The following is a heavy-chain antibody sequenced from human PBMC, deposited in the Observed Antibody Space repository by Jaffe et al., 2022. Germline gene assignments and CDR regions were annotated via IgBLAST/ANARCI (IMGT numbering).Heavy chain of an antibody. CDR1: GFTFSSYA. Sequence: EVQLLESGGGLVQPGGSLRLSCAASGFTFSSYAMSWVRQAPGKGLEWVSAISGSGGSTYYADSVKGRFTISRDNSKNTLYLQMNSLRAEDTAVYYCAKSPPPPPTAGVGQWLVILDYWGQGTLVTVSS. CDR2: ISGSGGST. CDR3: AKSPPPPPTAGVGQWLVILDY. J-gene: IGHJ4*02. V-gene: IGHV3-23*01. D-gene: IGHD6-19*01.